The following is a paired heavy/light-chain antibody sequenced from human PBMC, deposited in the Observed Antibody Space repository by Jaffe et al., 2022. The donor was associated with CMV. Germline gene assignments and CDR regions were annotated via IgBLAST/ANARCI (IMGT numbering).Light chain of an antibody. CDR2: DVS. J-gene: IGLJ2*01. Sequence: QSALTQPASVSGSPGHSITISCTGTSRDFATYNYVSWYQQHPGKAPKLMLFDVSNRPSGVSNRFSGSKSGYTASLTISGLQAEDEADYYCSSYTSTTTLFGGGTKLTVL. CDR1: SRDFATYNY. CDR3: SSYTSTTTL. V-gene: IGLV2-14*03.
Heavy chain of an antibody. CDR3: ARSGYCSGGSCYRDFYDYYYMDV. V-gene: IGHV1-18*04. J-gene: IGHJ6*03. CDR2: ISVYNGNT. Sequence: QVQLVQSEAEVKEPGASVKVSCQASGYTFTNYGIAWVRQAPGRGLEWMGWISVYNGNTNYAQNVQGRVTMTTETSTTTAHMELRSLTSDDTAVYYCARSGYCSGGSCYRDFYDYYYMDVWGKGTTVTVSS. CDR1: GYTFTNYG. D-gene: IGHD2-15*01.